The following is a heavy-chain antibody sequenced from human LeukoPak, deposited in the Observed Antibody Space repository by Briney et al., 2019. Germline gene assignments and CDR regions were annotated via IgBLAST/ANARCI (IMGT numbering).Heavy chain of an antibody. V-gene: IGHV4-59*12. Sequence: PSETLSLTCTVSGGSISSYYWSWIRQPPGKGLEWIGYIYYSGSTNYNPSLKSRVTMSVDTSKNQFSLKLSSVTAADTAVYYCASVRGYSSGWYASGFDPWGQGTLVTVSS. CDR3: ASVRGYSSGWYASGFDP. CDR1: GGSISSYY. J-gene: IGHJ5*02. D-gene: IGHD6-19*01. CDR2: IYYSGST.